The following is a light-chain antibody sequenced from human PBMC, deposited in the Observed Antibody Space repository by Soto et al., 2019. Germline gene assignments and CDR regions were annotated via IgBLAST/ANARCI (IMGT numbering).Light chain of an antibody. Sequence: QSVLTQPPSASGTPGQRVTISCSGSSSNIGSNTVNWYQQLPGTAPKLLIYSNNQRPSGVPDRFSGSKSGTSASLAIGWLQSEEEADYYCAAWDDRLNGWVFGGGTQLTVL. CDR1: SSNIGSNT. CDR2: SNN. V-gene: IGLV1-44*01. CDR3: AAWDDRLNGWV. J-gene: IGLJ3*02.